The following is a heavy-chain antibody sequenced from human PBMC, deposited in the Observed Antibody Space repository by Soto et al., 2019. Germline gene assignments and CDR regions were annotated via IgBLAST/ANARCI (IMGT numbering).Heavy chain of an antibody. CDR1: GFTFSSYG. J-gene: IGHJ3*02. CDR2: IWYDGSNK. Sequence: GGSLRLSCAASGFTFSSYGMHWVRQAPGKGLEWVAVIWYDGSNKYYADSVKGRFTISRDNSKNTLYLQMNSLRAEDTAVYYCASPICWPTVTTGHDAFDIWGQGTMVTVSS. V-gene: IGHV3-33*01. CDR3: ASPICWPTVTTGHDAFDI. D-gene: IGHD4-17*01.